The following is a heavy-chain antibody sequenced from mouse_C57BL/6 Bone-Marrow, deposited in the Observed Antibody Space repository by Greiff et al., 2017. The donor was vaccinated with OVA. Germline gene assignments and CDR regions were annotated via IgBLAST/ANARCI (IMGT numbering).Heavy chain of an antibody. CDR1: GYTFTDYN. V-gene: IGHV1-22*01. J-gene: IGHJ3*01. CDR2: INPNNGGT. Sequence: VQLKQSGPELVKPGASVKMSCKASGYTFTDYNMHWVKQSHGKSLEWIGYINPNNGGTSYNQKFKGKATLTVNKSSSTAYMELRSLTSEDSAVYYCARAPYGNYFAYWGQGTLVTVSA. D-gene: IGHD2-1*01. CDR3: ARAPYGNYFAY.